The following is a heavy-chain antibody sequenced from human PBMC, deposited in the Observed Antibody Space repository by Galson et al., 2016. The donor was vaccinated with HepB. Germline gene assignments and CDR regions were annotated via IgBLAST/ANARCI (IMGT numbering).Heavy chain of an antibody. V-gene: IGHV3-30-3*01. CDR1: GFTLSKYH. CDR2: SFHDEDYT. Sequence: SLRLSCAASGFTLSKYHMHWVRQAPGKGLEWVALSFHDEDYTYYPDSVKGRFTLSRDNTKGHLYLYMNSLRDEDTAVYYCPREANDAFDIWGHGTMVTVSS. CDR3: PREANDAFDI. J-gene: IGHJ3*02.